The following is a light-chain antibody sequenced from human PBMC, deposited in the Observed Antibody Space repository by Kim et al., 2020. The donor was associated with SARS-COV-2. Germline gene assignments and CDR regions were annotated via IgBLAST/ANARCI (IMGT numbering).Light chain of an antibody. V-gene: IGLV1-47*01. J-gene: IGLJ2*01. CDR3: AAWDDSLSGVV. CDR1: SSNIGTNY. Sequence: ELTQPPSASGTPGQRVTISCSGSSSNIGTNYVYWYQQLPGTAPKLLIYRNNQRPSGVPDRFSGSRSGTSASLAISGLRSEDEADYYCAAWDDSLSGVVFGGGTQLTVL. CDR2: RNN.